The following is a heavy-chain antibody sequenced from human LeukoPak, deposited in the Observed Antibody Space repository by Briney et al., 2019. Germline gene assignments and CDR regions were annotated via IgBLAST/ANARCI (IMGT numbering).Heavy chain of an antibody. V-gene: IGHV1-18*01. Sequence: ASVKVSCKASGYTFSSYGISWVRQAPGQGLEWMGWISAYNGQTIYAQKPQGRVTTTTDTSTSTAYMELGSLTSDDTAVYYCARDFTPYCSSTSCSWFDPWGQGTLVTVSS. CDR2: ISAYNGQT. CDR3: ARDFTPYCSSTSCSWFDP. CDR1: GYTFSSYG. D-gene: IGHD2-2*01. J-gene: IGHJ5*02.